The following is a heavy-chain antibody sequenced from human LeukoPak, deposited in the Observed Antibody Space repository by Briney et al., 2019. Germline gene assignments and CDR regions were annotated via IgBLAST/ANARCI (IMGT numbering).Heavy chain of an antibody. CDR3: ARREDTAMVQSDY. Sequence: ASVKVSFKASGYTFTSYDINWVRQAPGQGLEWMGWMNPNSGNTGYAQKFQGRVTMTRNTSISTAYMELSSLRSEDTAVYYCARREDTAMVQSDYWGQGTLVTVSS. V-gene: IGHV1-8*01. CDR2: MNPNSGNT. D-gene: IGHD5-18*01. J-gene: IGHJ4*02. CDR1: GYTFTSYD.